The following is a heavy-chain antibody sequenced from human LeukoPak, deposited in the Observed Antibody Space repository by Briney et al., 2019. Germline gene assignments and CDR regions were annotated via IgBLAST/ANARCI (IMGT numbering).Heavy chain of an antibody. CDR1: GFTFSYYG. CDR2: IQSDGSKT. D-gene: IGHD2-2*01. Sequence: GRSLRLSCAASGFTFSYYGMHWVRQAPGKGLEWVAGIQSDGSKTYYEESVRGRFTVSRDVSKNTLHLQVNSLRAEDTAVYYCAKSSTRSLYYFDYWGQGTLVTVSS. CDR3: AKSSTRSLYYFDY. V-gene: IGHV3-33*03. J-gene: IGHJ4*02.